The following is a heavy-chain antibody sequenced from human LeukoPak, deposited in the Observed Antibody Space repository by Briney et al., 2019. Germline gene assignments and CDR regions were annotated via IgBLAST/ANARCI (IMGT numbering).Heavy chain of an antibody. J-gene: IGHJ6*03. CDR1: GGSFSGYY. CDR2: INHSGST. D-gene: IGHD6-19*01. CDR3: AREPVYSSGWYYYYYMDV. Sequence: SETLSLTCAVYGGSFSGYYWSWIRQPPGKGLEWIGEINHSGSTNYNPSLKSRVTISVDTSKNQFSLKLSSVTAADTAVYYCAREPVYSSGWYYYYYMDVWGKGTTVTISS. V-gene: IGHV4-34*01.